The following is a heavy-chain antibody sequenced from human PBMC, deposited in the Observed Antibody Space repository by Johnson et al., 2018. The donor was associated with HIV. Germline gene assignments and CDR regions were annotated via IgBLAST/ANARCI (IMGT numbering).Heavy chain of an antibody. J-gene: IGHJ3*02. D-gene: IGHD2-15*01. Sequence: VQLVESGGGLVQPGGSLRLSCAASGFTVSSNYMSWVRQAPGKGLEWVSVIYSGGSTDYADSVKGRFTISRDNAKNSLYLQMNSLRAEDTAFYYCARVLIVVVVGAEIDAFDIWGQGTMVTVSS. CDR1: GFTVSSNY. CDR2: IYSGGST. CDR3: ARVLIVVVVGAEIDAFDI. V-gene: IGHV3-66*01.